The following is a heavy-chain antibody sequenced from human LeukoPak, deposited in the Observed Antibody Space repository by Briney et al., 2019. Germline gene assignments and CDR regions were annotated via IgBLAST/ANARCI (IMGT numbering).Heavy chain of an antibody. CDR3: ARLGLEVGGPNWFDP. V-gene: IGHV3-7*01. Sequence: GGSLRLSCVASGFTFSRYWMSWVRQAPGKGLEWVASIKHDGGVTHYADSVEGRFTISRDNAKNSLYLQMNSLRVEDTAVYYCARLGLEVGGPNWFDPWGQGALVTVSS. J-gene: IGHJ5*02. CDR2: IKHDGGVT. D-gene: IGHD1-1*01. CDR1: GFTFSRYW.